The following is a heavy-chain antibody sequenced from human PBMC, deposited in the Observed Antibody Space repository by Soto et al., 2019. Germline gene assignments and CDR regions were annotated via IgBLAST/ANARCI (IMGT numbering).Heavy chain of an antibody. D-gene: IGHD3-3*01. CDR3: ARGGGVGVAGSAAFDM. V-gene: IGHV1-2*02. Sequence: QLHLVQSGAVVKKPGASVTVSCSASGYPVTAYYMHWVRQAPGRGLEWMGGINPATGAAKYKQTFQGRVTMTRDTSTSPVFMELGGLTSEDTAVFYCARGGGVGVAGSAAFDMWGQGTLVTVSS. CDR2: INPATGAA. J-gene: IGHJ3*02. CDR1: GYPVTAYY.